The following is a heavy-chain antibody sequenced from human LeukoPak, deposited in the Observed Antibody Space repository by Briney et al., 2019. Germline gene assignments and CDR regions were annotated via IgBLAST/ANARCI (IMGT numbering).Heavy chain of an antibody. J-gene: IGHJ6*02. CDR1: GGSFSGYY. V-gene: IGHV4-34*01. CDR2: INHSGST. Sequence: SETLSLTCAVYGGSFSGYYWSWIRQPPGKGLEWIGEINHSGSTNYNPFLKSRVTISVDTSKNQFSLKLSSVTAADTAVYYCARGSYDYGGNYAGTQYYYYGMDVWGQGTTVTVSS. D-gene: IGHD4-23*01. CDR3: ARGSYDYGGNYAGTQYYYYGMDV.